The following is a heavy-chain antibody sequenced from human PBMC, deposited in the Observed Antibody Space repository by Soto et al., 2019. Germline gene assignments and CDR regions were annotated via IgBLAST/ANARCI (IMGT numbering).Heavy chain of an antibody. J-gene: IGHJ4*02. V-gene: IGHV1-8*01. CDR3: GRGRGCRGGSCSESVRNFDY. Sequence: QVQLVQSGAEVKKPGASVKVSCTASGYTFTSYDIHWVRQATGQGPEWMGWMNPNSGNTGLVQKFQGRVTVTRNTSKNTAYIELSSLRSEDTAVYYCGRGRGCRGGSCSESVRNFDYWGQGTPVTVSS. D-gene: IGHD2-15*01. CDR1: GYTFTSYD. CDR2: MNPNSGNT.